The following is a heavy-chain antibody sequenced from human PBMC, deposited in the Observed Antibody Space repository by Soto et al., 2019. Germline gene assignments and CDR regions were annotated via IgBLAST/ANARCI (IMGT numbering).Heavy chain of an antibody. CDR2: IYYSGST. CDR3: ARPRIQYGSGSYYTTYYFDY. Sequence: SETLSLTCTVSGGSISSSSYYWGWIRQPPGKGLEWIGSIYYSGSTYYNPSLKSRVTISVDTSKNQFSLKLSSVTAADTAVYYCARPRIQYGSGSYYTTYYFDYWGQGTPVTVSS. V-gene: IGHV4-39*01. D-gene: IGHD3-10*01. CDR1: GGSISSSSYY. J-gene: IGHJ4*02.